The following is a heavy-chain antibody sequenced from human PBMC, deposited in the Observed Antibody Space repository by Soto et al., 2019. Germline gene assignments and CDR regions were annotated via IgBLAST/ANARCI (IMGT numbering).Heavy chain of an antibody. Sequence: SETLSLTCTVSGGSISSYYWSWIRQPPGKGLEWIGYIYYSGSTNYNPSLKSRVTISVDTSKNQFSLKLSSVTAADTAVHYCARHVGRPGALDPWGQGTLVTVSS. D-gene: IGHD1-1*01. CDR3: ARHVGRPGALDP. CDR2: IYYSGST. CDR1: GGSISSYY. J-gene: IGHJ5*02. V-gene: IGHV4-59*08.